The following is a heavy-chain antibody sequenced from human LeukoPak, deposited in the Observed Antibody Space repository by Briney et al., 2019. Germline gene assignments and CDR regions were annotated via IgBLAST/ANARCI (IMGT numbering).Heavy chain of an antibody. CDR1: GFTFSSYS. V-gene: IGHV3-48*01. J-gene: IGHJ4*02. Sequence: GGSLRLSCAASGFTFSSYSMNWVRQAPGKGLEWVSYISRYSSTIYYADSVKGRFTISRDNAENSLYLQMNGLRAEDTAVYYCARDLDPKFDYWGQGTLVTVSS. D-gene: IGHD3-9*01. CDR2: ISRYSSTI. CDR3: ARDLDPKFDY.